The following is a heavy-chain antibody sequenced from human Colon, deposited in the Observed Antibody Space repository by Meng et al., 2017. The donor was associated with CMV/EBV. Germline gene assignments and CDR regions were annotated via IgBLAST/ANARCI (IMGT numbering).Heavy chain of an antibody. J-gene: IGHJ4*02. CDR3: ARDSTAVPLYYFDY. CDR2: VSYHGRNK. V-gene: IGHV3-30*04. CDR1: GFTFDSYA. Sequence: ASGFTFDSYAIHWVRQAPGKGLEWVAVVSYHGRNKDYADSVKGRFTISRDNSKNTISLQMNNLRGEDTAIYYCARDSTAVPLYYFDYWAREHWSPSPQ.